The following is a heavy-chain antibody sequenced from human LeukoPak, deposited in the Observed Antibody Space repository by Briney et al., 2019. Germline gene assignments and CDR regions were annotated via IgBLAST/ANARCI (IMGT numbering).Heavy chain of an antibody. J-gene: IGHJ4*02. V-gene: IGHV3-23*01. CDR1: GITLSNYG. CDR3: AKRGVVIRVILVGFHKEAYYFDS. Sequence: PGGSPGLSCAVSGITLSNYGMSWVRQAPGKGLEWVAGISDSGGGTKYADSVKGRFTISRDNPKNTLYLQMNSLRAEDTAVYFCAKRGVVIRVILVGFHKEAYYFDSWGQGALVTVSS. D-gene: IGHD3-22*01. CDR2: ISDSGGGT.